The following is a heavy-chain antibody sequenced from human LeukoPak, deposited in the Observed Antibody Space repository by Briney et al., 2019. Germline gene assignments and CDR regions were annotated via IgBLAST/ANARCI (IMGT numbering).Heavy chain of an antibody. Sequence: IXXXGYXXSWIRQHPXKGLEXXGYIYYSGSTYYNPSLKSRFTISVDTSKNQFSLKLSSVTAADTAVYYCARVEDSSGYYGGVTDYWGQGTLVTVSS. D-gene: IGHD3-22*01. CDR1: IXXXGYX. J-gene: IGHJ4*02. V-gene: IGHV4-31*02. CDR2: IYYSGST. CDR3: ARVEDSSGYYGGVTDY.